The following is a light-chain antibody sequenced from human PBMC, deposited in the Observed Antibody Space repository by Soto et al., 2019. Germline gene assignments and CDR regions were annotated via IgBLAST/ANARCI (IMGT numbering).Light chain of an antibody. V-gene: IGKV1-5*03. CDR2: KAS. J-gene: IGKJ4*01. CDR1: QSIGAS. Sequence: DIQMTQSPSTLYASVGDRVTITCRASQSIGASLAWFQQKPGKAPNLLIYKASSLESGVPSRFSGSGSGTEVTLTTSTLQPDDFATYYCQQYNSSPLTFGGGTKVEIK. CDR3: QQYNSSPLT.